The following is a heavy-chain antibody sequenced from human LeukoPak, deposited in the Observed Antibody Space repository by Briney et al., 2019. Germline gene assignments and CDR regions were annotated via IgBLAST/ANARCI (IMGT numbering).Heavy chain of an antibody. V-gene: IGHV4-59*08. CDR2: IYYSGSTSGST. CDR1: GVSISSYY. D-gene: IGHD4-23*01. Sequence: PSETLSLTCTVSGVSISSYYWSWTRQPPGKGLEWIGYIYYSGSTSGSTNYIPSLRSRVTISVDTSKNQFSLKLSSVTAADTAVYYCARYPSYYGGYYFDYWGQGTLVTVSS. CDR3: ARYPSYYGGYYFDY. J-gene: IGHJ4*02.